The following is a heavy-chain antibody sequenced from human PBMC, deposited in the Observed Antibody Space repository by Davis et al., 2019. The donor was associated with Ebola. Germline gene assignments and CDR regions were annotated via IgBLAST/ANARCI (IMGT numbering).Heavy chain of an antibody. V-gene: IGHV3-30*18. CDR1: GFIFSDYW. CDR3: AKGTVSSV. J-gene: IGHJ4*02. D-gene: IGHD6-19*01. CDR2: ISYDGSNK. Sequence: GESLKISCAASGFIFSDYWMSWVRQAPGKGLEWVAVISYDGSNKYYADSVKGRFTISRDNSKNTLYLQMNSLRAEDTAVYYCAKGTVSSVWGQGTLVTVSS.